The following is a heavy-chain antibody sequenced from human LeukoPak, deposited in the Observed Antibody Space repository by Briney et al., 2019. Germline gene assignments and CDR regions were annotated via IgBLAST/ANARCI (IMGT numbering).Heavy chain of an antibody. D-gene: IGHD4-17*01. CDR2: TYHRSKWYN. J-gene: IGHJ5*02. CDR3: ARYGDGWFDP. V-gene: IGHV6-1*01. CDR1: GDSVSCLSEA. Sequence: SQTLSLTCARTGDSVSCLSEARQCIRQSPSRGLEWLGRTYHRSKWYNDYAVSVKSRITINPDTSKNQFSLQLNSVTPEDTAVYYCARYGDGWFDPWGQGTLVTVSS.